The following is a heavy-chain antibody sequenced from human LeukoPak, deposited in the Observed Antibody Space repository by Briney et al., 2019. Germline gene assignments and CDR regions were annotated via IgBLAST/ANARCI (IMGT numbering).Heavy chain of an antibody. CDR1: GFTFNSYG. J-gene: IGHJ3*02. D-gene: IGHD2-21*01. V-gene: IGHV3-30*03. CDR3: ARAVGDWDAFDI. CDR2: ISDDGRTT. Sequence: GRSLRLSCAASGFTFNSYGIHWVRQAPGKGLEWVAVISDDGRTTYYADSVKGRFTISRDNAKNSLYLQMNSLRAEDTAVYYCARAVGDWDAFDIWGQGTMVTVSS.